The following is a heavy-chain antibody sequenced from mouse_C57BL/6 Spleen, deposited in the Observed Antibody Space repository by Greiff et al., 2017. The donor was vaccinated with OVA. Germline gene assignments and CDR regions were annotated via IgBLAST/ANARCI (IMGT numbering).Heavy chain of an antibody. D-gene: IGHD2-1*01. J-gene: IGHJ2*01. V-gene: IGHV1-55*01. Sequence: QVQLQQPGAELVKPGASVKMSCKASGYTFTSYWITWVKQRPGQGLEWIGDIYPGSGSTNYNEKFKSKATLTVATSSSTAYMQLSSLTSEDSAVYYCARDGYGNYLDYWGQGTTLTVSS. CDR3: ARDGYGNYLDY. CDR1: GYTFTSYW. CDR2: IYPGSGST.